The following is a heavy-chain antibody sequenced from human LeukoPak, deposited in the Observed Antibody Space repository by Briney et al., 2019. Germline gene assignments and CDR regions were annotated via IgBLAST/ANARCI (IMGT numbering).Heavy chain of an antibody. CDR1: GFTFSSYA. Sequence: GGSLRLSCAASGFTFSSYAMNWVRQAPGKGLEWVSAISSSGSSTYYADSVKGRFTISRDDSKNTLYLQMNSLRAEDTAVYYCAKDRGQLMPKYNWFDPWGQGTLVTVSS. CDR2: ISSSGSST. J-gene: IGHJ5*02. V-gene: IGHV3-23*01. CDR3: AKDRGQLMPKYNWFDP. D-gene: IGHD6-6*01.